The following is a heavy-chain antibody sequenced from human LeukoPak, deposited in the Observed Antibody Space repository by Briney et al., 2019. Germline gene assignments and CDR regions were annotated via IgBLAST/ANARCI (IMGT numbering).Heavy chain of an antibody. CDR1: GFTFSSYS. V-gene: IGHV3-21*01. J-gene: IGHJ5*02. D-gene: IGHD3-3*01. CDR3: ARDESITIFGVVNGGWFDP. CDR2: ISSSSSYI. Sequence: GGSPRLSCAASGFTFSSYSMNWVRQAPGKGLEWVSSISSSSSYIYYADSVKGRFTISRDNAKNSLYLQMNSLRAEDTAVYYCARDESITIFGVVNGGWFDPWGQGTLVTVSS.